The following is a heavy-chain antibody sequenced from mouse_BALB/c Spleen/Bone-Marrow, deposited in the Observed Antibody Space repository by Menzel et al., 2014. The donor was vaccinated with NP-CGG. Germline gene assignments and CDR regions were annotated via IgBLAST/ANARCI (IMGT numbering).Heavy chain of an antibody. V-gene: IGHV1-87*01. D-gene: IGHD1-1*01. J-gene: IGHJ4*01. CDR3: ARNYYYASSWSAMDY. Sequence: QVQLQQSGAELARPGASVKLSYKASGYTFTSYWMQWVKQRPGQGLEWIGTIYPGDGDARYTQKFKGKATLTADKSSSTAYMQLSSLASEDSAVYYCARNYYYASSWSAMDYWGQRTSVTVSS. CDR1: GYTFTSYW. CDR2: IYPGDGDA.